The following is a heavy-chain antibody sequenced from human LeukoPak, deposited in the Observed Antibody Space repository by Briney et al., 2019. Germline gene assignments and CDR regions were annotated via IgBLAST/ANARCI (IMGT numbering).Heavy chain of an antibody. Sequence: SETLSVTCAVYGGSFSGYYWSWIRQPPGKGLEWIGEINHSGSTNYNPSLKSRVTISVDTSKNQFSLKLSSVTAADTAVYYCARSGYSSSWYRRSYFDYWGQGALVTVSS. CDR2: INHSGST. CDR1: GGSFSGYY. CDR3: ARSGYSSSWYRRSYFDY. V-gene: IGHV4-34*01. J-gene: IGHJ4*02. D-gene: IGHD6-13*01.